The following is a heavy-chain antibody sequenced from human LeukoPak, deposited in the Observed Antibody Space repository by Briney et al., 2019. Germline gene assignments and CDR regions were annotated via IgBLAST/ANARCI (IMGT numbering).Heavy chain of an antibody. Sequence: ASVKVSCKASGGTFSSYAISWVRQAPGQGLEWMGGIIPIFGTANYAQKFQGRVTITTDESTSTAYMELSSLRSEDTAVYYCAILPNPSIAAPFDYWGQGTLVTVSS. CDR3: AILPNPSIAAPFDY. CDR2: IIPIFGTA. J-gene: IGHJ4*02. CDR1: GGTFSSYA. D-gene: IGHD6-6*01. V-gene: IGHV1-69*05.